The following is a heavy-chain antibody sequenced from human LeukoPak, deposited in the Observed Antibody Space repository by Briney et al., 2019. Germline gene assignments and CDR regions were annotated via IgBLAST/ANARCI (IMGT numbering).Heavy chain of an antibody. D-gene: IGHD2-15*01. CDR3: ARVGCSGGSCAYYWFDP. V-gene: IGHV1-2*06. CDR1: GYTFTGYY. J-gene: IGHJ5*02. CDR2: INPNSGGT. Sequence: ASVKASCKASGYTFTGYYMHWVRQAPGQGLEWMGRINPNSGGTNYAQKFQGRVTMTRDTSISTAYMELSRLRSDDTAVYYCARVGCSGGSCAYYWFDPWGQGTLVTVSS.